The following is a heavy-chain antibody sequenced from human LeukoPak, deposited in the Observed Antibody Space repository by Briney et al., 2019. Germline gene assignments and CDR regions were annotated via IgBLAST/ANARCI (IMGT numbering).Heavy chain of an antibody. Sequence: GGSPRLSCSASGFTFSSYEMNWVRQAPGKGLEWVSYISSSGSTIYYADPVKGRFTISRDNAKNSLYLQMNSLRAEDTAVYYCARDQDEDYDYVWGSYRYGAFDIWGQGTMVTVSS. CDR3: ARDQDEDYDYVWGSYRYGAFDI. CDR2: ISSSGSTI. D-gene: IGHD3-16*02. CDR1: GFTFSSYE. V-gene: IGHV3-48*03. J-gene: IGHJ3*02.